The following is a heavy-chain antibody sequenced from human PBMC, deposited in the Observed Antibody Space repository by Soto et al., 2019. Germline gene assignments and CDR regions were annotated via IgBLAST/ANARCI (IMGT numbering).Heavy chain of an antibody. Sequence: EVQLVESGGGLVQPGGSLRLACAASGFTFTRHWMHWVRQAPGKGLVWVARIDSYGSSTHYADSVKGRFTISRDNAKNTVYLQMNSLRAEDTAVYYCASPVVPAATGGPYFYGIDVWGQGTTVTVSS. J-gene: IGHJ6*02. V-gene: IGHV3-74*01. CDR2: IDSYGSST. D-gene: IGHD2-2*01. CDR3: ASPVVPAATGGPYFYGIDV. CDR1: GFTFTRHW.